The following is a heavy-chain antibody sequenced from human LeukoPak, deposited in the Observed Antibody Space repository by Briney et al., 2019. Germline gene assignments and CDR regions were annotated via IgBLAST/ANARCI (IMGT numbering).Heavy chain of an antibody. CDR1: GFTFSSYG. J-gene: IGHJ2*01. V-gene: IGHV3-33*06. CDR2: IWYDGSNK. Sequence: GRSLRLSCAASGFTFSSYGMHWVRQAPGKGLEWVAVIWYDGSNKYYADSVKGRFTISRDNSKNTLYLQMNSLRAEDTAVYYCAKERRAYDPWYFDLWGRGTLVTVSS. D-gene: IGHD5-12*01. CDR3: AKERRAYDPWYFDL.